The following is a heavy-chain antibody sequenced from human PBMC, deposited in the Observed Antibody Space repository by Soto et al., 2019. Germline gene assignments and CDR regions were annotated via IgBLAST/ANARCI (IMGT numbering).Heavy chain of an antibody. V-gene: IGHV3-74*01. J-gene: IGHJ4*02. D-gene: IGHD3-22*01. CDR1: VFTRSHNW. Sequence: PWGSLRLSCPASVFTRSHNWMHWVRQGPGKGLEWVSRIDSDGTSTTYADSVKGRFTISRDNAKNTLYLQMNSLRAEDTAVYYCARFGTYYDGSGFAYWGQGTLVTVSS. CDR2: IDSDGTST. CDR3: ARFGTYYDGSGFAY.